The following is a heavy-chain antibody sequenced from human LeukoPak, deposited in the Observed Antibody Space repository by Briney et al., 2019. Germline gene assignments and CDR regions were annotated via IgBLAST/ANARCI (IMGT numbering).Heavy chain of an antibody. D-gene: IGHD2-8*01. CDR3: VSALSNLGAFDI. Sequence: GGSLRLSCAASGFTFSSYWMHWVRHAPGKGLVWVSRINSDGSSTSYADSVKGRFTISRDNAKNTLYLQMNSLRAEDTAVYYCVSALSNLGAFDIWGQGTMVTVSS. CDR1: GFTFSSYW. J-gene: IGHJ3*02. V-gene: IGHV3-74*01. CDR2: INSDGSST.